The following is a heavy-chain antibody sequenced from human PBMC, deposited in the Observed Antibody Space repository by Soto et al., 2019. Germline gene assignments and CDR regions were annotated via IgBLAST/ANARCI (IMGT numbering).Heavy chain of an antibody. CDR1: GGSISSDSYY. J-gene: IGHJ5*02. CDR2: ISYSGST. V-gene: IGHV4-39*07. D-gene: IGHD6-13*01. Sequence: PSETLSLTCTVSGGSISSDSYYWGWIRQSPEKGLEWIASISYSGSTYYNPSLKSRVTISVDTSKNQFSLKLSSVTAADTAVYYCAGGASYSSWYVPVRASWFDPWGQGTLVTVSS. CDR3: AGGASYSSWYVPVRASWFDP.